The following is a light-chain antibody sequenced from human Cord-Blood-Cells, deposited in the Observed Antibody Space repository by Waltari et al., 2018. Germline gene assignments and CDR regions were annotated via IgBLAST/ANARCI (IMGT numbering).Light chain of an antibody. CDR2: DAS. V-gene: IGKV3-20*01. Sequence: EIVLTQSPGTLSLSPGERATLSCRASQSVSSSYLAWYQQKPGQAPRLLIYDASNLETVVPSRFSGSGSGTDFTFTISSLQPEDIATYYCQQYDNLPTFGGGTKVEIK. CDR1: QSVSSSY. J-gene: IGKJ4*01. CDR3: QQYDNLPT.